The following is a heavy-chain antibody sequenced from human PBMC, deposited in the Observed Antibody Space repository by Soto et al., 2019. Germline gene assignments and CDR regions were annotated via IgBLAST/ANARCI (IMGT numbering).Heavy chain of an antibody. J-gene: IGHJ6*02. V-gene: IGHV4-59*08. CDR3: ARLAGDYYYYGMDV. CDR1: GGSISSYY. D-gene: IGHD7-27*01. Sequence: SETLSLTCTVSGGSISSYYWSWIRQPPGKGLEWIGSIYYSGSTNYNPSLKSRVTISVDTSKNQFSLKLSSVTAADTAVYYCARLAGDYYYYGMDVWGQGTTVTVSS. CDR2: IYYSGST.